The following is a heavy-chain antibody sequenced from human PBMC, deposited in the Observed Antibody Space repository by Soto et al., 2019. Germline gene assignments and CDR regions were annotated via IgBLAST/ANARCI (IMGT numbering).Heavy chain of an antibody. V-gene: IGHV1-18*01. CDR2: ISGYNGDT. D-gene: IGHD4-17*01. CDR1: GYTFTIYG. J-gene: IGHJ4*02. Sequence: QVQLVQSGGEVKQPGASVKVSCKTSGYTFTIYGLTWVRQAPGQGLEWMGWISGYNGDTKYVQKFQGRVTSTTDTSTTTAYMEVRSLRSVGTAVYYCARDWVGDLAYWGQGKLVSVSS. CDR3: ARDWVGDLAY.